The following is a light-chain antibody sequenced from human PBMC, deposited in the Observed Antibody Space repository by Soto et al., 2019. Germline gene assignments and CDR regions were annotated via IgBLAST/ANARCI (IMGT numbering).Light chain of an antibody. Sequence: DIVMTQPPDSLAVSLGERATINCKSSQSVLYSSNNKNYLAWYQQKPGQPPKLLIYWASTRESGVPDRFSGSGSGTDFTLTISSLQAEDVAVYYCQQYYSTPRTLGQGTKVDIK. CDR2: WAS. CDR3: QQYYSTPRT. V-gene: IGKV4-1*01. CDR1: QSVLYSSNNKNY. J-gene: IGKJ1*01.